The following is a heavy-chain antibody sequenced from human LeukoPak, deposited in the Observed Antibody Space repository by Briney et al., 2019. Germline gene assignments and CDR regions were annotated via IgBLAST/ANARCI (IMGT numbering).Heavy chain of an antibody. CDR1: GYSFTSYW. CDR3: AGFVDYYDSSAYLHRYFDY. D-gene: IGHD3-22*01. CDR2: IHPVDSDT. Sequence: GESLKISCRGSGYSFTSYWIGWVRQMPGKGLEWMGIIHPVDSDTKYSPSFQGQVTISADKSISTAYLQWSSLKASDTAMYYCAGFVDYYDSSAYLHRYFDYWGQGTLVTVSS. J-gene: IGHJ4*02. V-gene: IGHV5-51*01.